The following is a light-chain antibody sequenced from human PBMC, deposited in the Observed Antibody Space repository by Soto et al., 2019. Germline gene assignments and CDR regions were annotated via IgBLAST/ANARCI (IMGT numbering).Light chain of an antibody. CDR1: QIVVGNY. J-gene: IGKJ2*01. CDR3: QQYGNGSSPKYT. V-gene: IGKV3-20*01. CDR2: GAS. Sequence: IVLTQSPVTLSLSPGERATLSCRASQIVVGNYLAWYQQKPGQAPRLLIYGASIRAPGIPDRFTGTGSGTAFTLTISRLEPEDFAVYYCQQYGNGSSPKYTFGQGTKLEIK.